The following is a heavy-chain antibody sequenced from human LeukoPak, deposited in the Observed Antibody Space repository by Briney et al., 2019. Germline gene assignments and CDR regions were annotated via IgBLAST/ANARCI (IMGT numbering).Heavy chain of an antibody. J-gene: IGHJ4*02. CDR2: ISGSGGST. D-gene: IGHD3-22*01. V-gene: IGHV3-23*01. Sequence: GGSLRLSCAASGFTFSSYAMSWVRQAPGKGLEWVSAISGSGGSTYYADSVKGRFTISRDNSKNTLYLQMNSLRAEDTAVYYCAKLRDYYDSSGYYFDYWGQGTLVTVSS. CDR3: AKLRDYYDSSGYYFDY. CDR1: GFTFSSYA.